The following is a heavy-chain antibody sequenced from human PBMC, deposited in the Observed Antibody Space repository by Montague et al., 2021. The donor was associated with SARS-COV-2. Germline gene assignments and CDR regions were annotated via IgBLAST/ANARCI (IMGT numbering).Heavy chain of an antibody. D-gene: IGHD2-15*01. CDR2: ST. V-gene: IGHV4-34*10. Sequence: STNYNPSLTSRTTMSVDTSKNQFSLKVNSVTAADTAVYYCARHYSATLPSVYWGQGTLVTVSS. J-gene: IGHJ4*02. CDR3: ARHYSATLPSVY.